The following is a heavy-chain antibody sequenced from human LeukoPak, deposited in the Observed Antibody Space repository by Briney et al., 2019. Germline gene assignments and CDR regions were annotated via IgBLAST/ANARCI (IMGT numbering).Heavy chain of an antibody. Sequence: PGGSLRLSCAASGFTFSSYAMHWVRQAPGKGLEWVAVISYDGSNKYYADSVKGRFTISRDNSKNTLYLQMNSLRAEDTAVYYCAKNGVVVPAGYYMDVWGKGTTVTVSS. V-gene: IGHV3-30-3*02. D-gene: IGHD2-2*01. CDR2: ISYDGSNK. CDR1: GFTFSSYA. CDR3: AKNGVVVPAGYYMDV. J-gene: IGHJ6*03.